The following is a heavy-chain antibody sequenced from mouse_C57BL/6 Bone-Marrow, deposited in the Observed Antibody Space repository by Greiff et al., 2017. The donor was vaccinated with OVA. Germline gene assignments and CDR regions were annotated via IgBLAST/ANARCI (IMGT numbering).Heavy chain of an antibody. CDR1: GYTFTSYW. J-gene: IGHJ3*01. CDR3: AIYYDYGWFAY. D-gene: IGHD2-4*01. CDR2: IDPSDSYT. Sequence: VQLQQPGAELVRPGPSVKLSCKASGYTFTSYWMHWVKQRPGQGLEWIGVIDPSDSYTNYNQKFKGKATLTVDTSSSTAYMQLSSLTSEDSAVYYCAIYYDYGWFAYWGQGTLVTVSA. V-gene: IGHV1-59*01.